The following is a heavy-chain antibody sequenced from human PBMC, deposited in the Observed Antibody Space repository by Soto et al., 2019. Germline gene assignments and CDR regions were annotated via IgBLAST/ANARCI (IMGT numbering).Heavy chain of an antibody. J-gene: IGHJ4*02. V-gene: IGHV1-18*01. CDR1: LYTLTGHC. Sequence: ASDPVSYLASLYTLTGHCIILVRQAPGQGLEWMGWISAYNGNTNYAQKLQDRVTMTTNTSTKTPYIEQRNLRSDDAAVYYCPRDPKVPNVRTDRSRPPDDWGQGTLVTVSS. CDR2: ISAYNGNT. D-gene: IGHD3-22*01. CDR3: PRDPKVPNVRTDRSRPPDD.